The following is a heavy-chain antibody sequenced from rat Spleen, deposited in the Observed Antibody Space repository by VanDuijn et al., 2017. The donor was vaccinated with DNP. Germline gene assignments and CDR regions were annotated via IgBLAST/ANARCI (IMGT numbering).Heavy chain of an antibody. Sequence: EVQLQESGPGLVKPSQSLSLTCSVTGYSITSNYWGWIRQFPGHKLEWMGYINSAGSTNYNPSLKSRIPITSDTSKNQFFLQVNAVTTEDTATYYCATSPGPNWFAYWGQGTLVTVSS. CDR3: ATSPGPNWFAY. D-gene: IGHD1-4*01. CDR1: GYSITSNY. V-gene: IGHV3-3*01. J-gene: IGHJ3*01. CDR2: INSAGST.